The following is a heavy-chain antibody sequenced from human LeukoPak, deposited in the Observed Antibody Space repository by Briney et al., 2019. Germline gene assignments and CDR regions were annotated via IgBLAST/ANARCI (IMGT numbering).Heavy chain of an antibody. V-gene: IGHV3-23*01. Sequence: GESLKISCAASGFTFSSYAMSWVRQAPGKGLEWVSSISGSGGSTYYADSVKGRFTISRDNSKNTLYLQMNSLRAEDTAVYYCAKVRYYDSSGYTKYYFDYWGQGTLVTVSS. CDR1: GFTFSSYA. CDR3: AKVRYYDSSGYTKYYFDY. D-gene: IGHD3-22*01. J-gene: IGHJ4*02. CDR2: ISGSGGST.